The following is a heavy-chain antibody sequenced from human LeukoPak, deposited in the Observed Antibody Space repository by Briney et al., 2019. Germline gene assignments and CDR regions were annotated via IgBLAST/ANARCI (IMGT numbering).Heavy chain of an antibody. CDR3: ARDRDGYEQFQH. V-gene: IGHV1-2*02. CDR2: INPNSGGT. Sequence: VASVKVSCKASGYTFTGYYMHWVRQAPGQGLEWMGWINPNSGGTNYAQKFQGRVTMTRDTSISTAYMELSRLRSDDTAVYYCARDRDGYEQFQHWGQGTLVTVSS. CDR1: GYTFTGYY. J-gene: IGHJ1*01. D-gene: IGHD5-24*01.